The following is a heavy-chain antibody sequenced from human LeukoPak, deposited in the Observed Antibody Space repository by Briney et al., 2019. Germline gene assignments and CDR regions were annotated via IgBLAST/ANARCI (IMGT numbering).Heavy chain of an antibody. D-gene: IGHD4-11*01. CDR1: GFTFSSYW. Sequence: GGSLRLSCAASGFTFSSYWMSWVRQAPGKGLEWVANIKQDGSEKYYVDSVKGRFTISRDNAKNSLYLQMNSLRAGDTAVYYCARDITMGLHYYYYYYYMDVWGKGTTVTVSS. CDR2: IKQDGSEK. CDR3: ARDITMGLHYYYYYYYMDV. J-gene: IGHJ6*03. V-gene: IGHV3-7*01.